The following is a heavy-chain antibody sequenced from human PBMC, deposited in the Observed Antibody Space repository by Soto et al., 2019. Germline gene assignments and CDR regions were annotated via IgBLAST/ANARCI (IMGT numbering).Heavy chain of an antibody. Sequence: DVQLVESGGGLIQPGESLRLSCVAFGLTVSGTKYVAWVRQAPGKGLEWVSALYDVFGSFYADSVKGRFTTSSDRSRSTVELQMNDLRPDDTAVYDWASWREREHAFDVWGQGTAVIVSP. D-gene: IGHD1-1*01. CDR2: LYDVFGS. CDR3: ASWREREHAFDV. V-gene: IGHV3-53*01. J-gene: IGHJ3*01. CDR1: GLTVSGTKY.